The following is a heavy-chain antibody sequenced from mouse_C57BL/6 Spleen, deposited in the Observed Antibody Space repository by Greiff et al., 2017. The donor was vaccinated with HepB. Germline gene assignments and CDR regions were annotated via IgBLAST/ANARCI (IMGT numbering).Heavy chain of an antibody. V-gene: IGHV5-16*01. D-gene: IGHD1-1*01. CDR2: INYDGSST. J-gene: IGHJ4*01. CDR3: ARNYDYAMDY. CDR1: GFTFSDYY. Sequence: EVNLVESEGGLVQPGSSMKLSCTASGFTFSDYYMAWVRQVPEKGLEWVANINYDGSSTYYLDSLKSRFIISRDNAKNILYLQMSSLKSEDTATYYCARNYDYAMDYWGQGTSVTVSS.